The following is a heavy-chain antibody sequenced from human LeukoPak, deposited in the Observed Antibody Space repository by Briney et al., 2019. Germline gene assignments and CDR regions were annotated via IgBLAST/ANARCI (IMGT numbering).Heavy chain of an antibody. CDR2: INHSGST. J-gene: IGHJ5*02. D-gene: IGHD6-13*01. Sequence: PSETLSLTCAVYGGSFSGYYWSWIRQPPGKGLEWIGEINHSGSTNYNPSLKSRVTISVDTSKNQFSLKLSSVTAADTAVYYCARHVGSSSWYQWFDPWGQGTLVTVSS. CDR3: ARHVGSSSWYQWFDP. V-gene: IGHV4-34*01. CDR1: GGSFSGYY.